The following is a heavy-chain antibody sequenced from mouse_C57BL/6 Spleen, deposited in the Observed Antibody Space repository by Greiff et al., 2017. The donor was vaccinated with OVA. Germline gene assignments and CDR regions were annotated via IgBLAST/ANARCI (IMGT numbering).Heavy chain of an antibody. CDR1: GFTFSSYT. CDR3: ARQLDYYGSSYDAMDY. CDR2: ISGGGGNT. J-gene: IGHJ4*01. D-gene: IGHD1-1*01. Sequence: EVHLVESGGGLVKPGGSLKLSCAASGFTFSSYTMSWVRQTPEKRLEWVATISGGGGNTYYPDSVKGRFTISRDKAKNTLYLQMSSLRSEDTALYYCARQLDYYGSSYDAMDYWGQGTSVTVSS. V-gene: IGHV5-9*01.